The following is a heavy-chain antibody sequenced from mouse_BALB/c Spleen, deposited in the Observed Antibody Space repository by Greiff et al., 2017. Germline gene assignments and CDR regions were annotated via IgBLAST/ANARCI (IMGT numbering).Heavy chain of an antibody. J-gene: IGHJ4*01. Sequence: EVKLQESGGGLVQPGGSRKLSCAASGFTFSSFGMHWVRQAPEKGLEWVAYISSGSSTIYYADTVKGRFTISRDNPKNTLFLQMTSLRSEDTAMYYCARRGYGNYAYAMDYWGQGTSVTVSS. CDR3: ARRGYGNYAYAMDY. V-gene: IGHV5-17*02. D-gene: IGHD2-10*02. CDR1: GFTFSSFG. CDR2: ISSGSSTI.